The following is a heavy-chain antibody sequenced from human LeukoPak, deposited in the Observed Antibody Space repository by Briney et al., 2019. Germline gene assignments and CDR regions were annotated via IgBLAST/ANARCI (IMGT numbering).Heavy chain of an antibody. D-gene: IGHD6-13*01. CDR3: ARRAYSSSWYFDY. J-gene: IGHJ4*02. V-gene: IGHV5-51*01. Sequence: GESLKISCKGSGYSFTNYLIGWVRQMPGKGLEWLGIIYPGDSDTRYNPSSQGQVTISADKSINTAYLQWSSLKASDTAMYYCARRAYSSSWYFDYWGQGTPVTVSS. CDR2: IYPGDSDT. CDR1: GYSFTNYL.